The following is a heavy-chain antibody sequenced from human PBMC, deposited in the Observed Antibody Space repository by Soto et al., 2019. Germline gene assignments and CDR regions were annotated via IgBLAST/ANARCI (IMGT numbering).Heavy chain of an antibody. Sequence: PSETLSLTCSVSGDSIRSSNYYWGWIRKPPGKGLEWIGSMFESGSTYSNPSLKSRVTISIDTSKNQFSLDLRSVTAADTATYYCTRRRSGWHMGFDPWGQGSLVTVSS. CDR2: MFESGST. D-gene: IGHD6-19*01. V-gene: IGHV4-39*01. J-gene: IGHJ5*02. CDR3: TRRRSGWHMGFDP. CDR1: GDSIRSSNYY.